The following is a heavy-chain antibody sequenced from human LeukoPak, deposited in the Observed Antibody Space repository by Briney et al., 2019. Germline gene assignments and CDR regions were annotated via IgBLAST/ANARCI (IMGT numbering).Heavy chain of an antibody. D-gene: IGHD3-22*01. Sequence: ASVKVSCKASGYTFTSCGISWVRQAPGQGLEWMGWISAYNGNTNYAQKLQGRVTMTTDTSTSTAYMELRSLRSDDTAVYYCAREGGNYDSGGYLLNNWFDPWGQGTLVTVSS. J-gene: IGHJ5*02. CDR3: AREGGNYDSGGYLLNNWFDP. CDR2: ISAYNGNT. CDR1: GYTFTSCG. V-gene: IGHV1-18*01.